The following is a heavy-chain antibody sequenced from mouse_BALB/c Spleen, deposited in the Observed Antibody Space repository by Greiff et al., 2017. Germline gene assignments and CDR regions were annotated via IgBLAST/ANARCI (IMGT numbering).Heavy chain of an antibody. CDR3: ARGYYRYDVKYWYFDV. Sequence: QVQLKQSGAELVRPGVSVKISCKGSGYTFTDYAMHWVKQSHAKSLEWIGVISTYYGDASYNQKFKGKATMTVDKSSSTAYMELARLTSEDSAIYYCARGYYRYDVKYWYFDVWGAGTTVTVSS. D-gene: IGHD2-14*01. J-gene: IGHJ1*01. CDR1: GYTFTDYA. V-gene: IGHV1S137*01. CDR2: ISTYYGDA.